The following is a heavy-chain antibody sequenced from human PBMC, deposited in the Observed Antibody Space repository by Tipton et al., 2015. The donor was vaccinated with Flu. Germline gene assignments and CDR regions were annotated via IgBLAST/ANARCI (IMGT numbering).Heavy chain of an antibody. J-gene: IGHJ4*02. V-gene: IGHV3-21*01. D-gene: IGHD4-17*01. CDR2: ISSSSSYI. CDR1: GFTFSSYS. CDR3: ARDHQDYGDYGAGDY. Sequence: SGFTFSSYSMNWVRQAPGKGLEWVSSISSSSSYIYYADSVKGRFTISRDNAKNSLYLQMNSLRAEDTAVYYCARDHQDYGDYGAGDYWGQGTLVTVSS.